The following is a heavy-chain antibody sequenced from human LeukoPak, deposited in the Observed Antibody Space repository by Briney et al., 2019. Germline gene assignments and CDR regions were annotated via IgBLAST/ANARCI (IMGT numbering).Heavy chain of an antibody. J-gene: IGHJ6*03. CDR3: ARGVHSNYYYYYYMDV. V-gene: IGHV4-34*01. CDR1: GGSFSGYY. CDR2: INHSGST. Sequence: PSETLSLTFAVYGGSFSGYYWSWIRQPPGKGLEWIGEINHSGSTNYNPSLKSRVTISVDTSKNQFSLKLSSVTAADTAVYYCARGVHSNYYYYYYMDVSGKGTTVTVSS. D-gene: IGHD6-13*01.